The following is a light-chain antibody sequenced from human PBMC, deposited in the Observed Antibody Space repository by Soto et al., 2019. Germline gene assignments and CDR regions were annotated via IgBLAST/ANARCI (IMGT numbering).Light chain of an antibody. Sequence: EIVLTQSPGTLSLSPGERATLSCRASQSVSNTYLAWYQQEPGQAPRLLISGASSRATGIPDRFSGSGSGTDFSLTISRLEPEDYAVYYCQQHGTSPELTFGEGTRVEIK. CDR3: QQHGTSPELT. J-gene: IGKJ4*01. CDR1: QSVSNTY. CDR2: GAS. V-gene: IGKV3-20*01.